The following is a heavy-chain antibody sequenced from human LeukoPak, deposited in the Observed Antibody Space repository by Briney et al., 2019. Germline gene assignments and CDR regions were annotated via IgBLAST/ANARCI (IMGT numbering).Heavy chain of an antibody. Sequence: SETLSLTCNVSGGSISGSSYYWAWIRQPPGKGLEWIGSIYYSGSTYYNPSLKTRLTISLDTSKNQFSLKLNSVTAADTVVYYCASKDSSWYYFDSWGQGSLVTVSS. D-gene: IGHD6-13*01. CDR3: ASKDSSWYYFDS. J-gene: IGHJ4*02. V-gene: IGHV4-39*01. CDR1: GGSISGSSYY. CDR2: IYYSGST.